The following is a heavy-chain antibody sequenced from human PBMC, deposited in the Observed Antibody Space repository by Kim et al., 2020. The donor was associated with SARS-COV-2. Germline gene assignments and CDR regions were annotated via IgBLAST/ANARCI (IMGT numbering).Heavy chain of an antibody. J-gene: IGHJ6*03. CDR1: GFTFSSYG. V-gene: IGHV3-33*01. CDR2: IWYDGSNK. CDR3: ARSRREYSSSSGYYYYMDV. D-gene: IGHD6-6*01. Sequence: GGSLRLSCAASGFTFSSYGMHWVRQAPGKGLEWVAVIWYDGSNKYYADSVKGRFTISRDNSKNTLYLQMNSLRAEDTAVYYCARSRREYSSSSGYYYYMDVWGKGTTVTVSS.